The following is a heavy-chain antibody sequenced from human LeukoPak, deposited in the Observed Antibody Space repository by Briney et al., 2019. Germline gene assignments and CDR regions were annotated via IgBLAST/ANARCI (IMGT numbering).Heavy chain of an antibody. D-gene: IGHD4-17*01. CDR1: GYTFTSYY. V-gene: IGHV1-46*01. J-gene: IGHJ3*02. CDR3: ARQKNDYGDYPDAFDI. Sequence: ASVKVSCKASGYTFTSYYIHWVRQAPGQGLEWMGLINPSAGNTAYAQKFQGRVSMTSDTSTSTVYMELSSLRSEDTAVYYCARQKNDYGDYPDAFDIWGQGTMVTVSS. CDR2: INPSAGNT.